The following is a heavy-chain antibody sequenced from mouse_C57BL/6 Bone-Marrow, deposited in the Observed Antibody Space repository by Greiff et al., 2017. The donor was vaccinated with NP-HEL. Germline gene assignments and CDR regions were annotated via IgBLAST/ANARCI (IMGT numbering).Heavy chain of an antibody. Sequence: QVQLKQSGAELVKPGASVKLSCKASGYTFTSYWMHWVKQRPGRGLEWIGRIDPNSGGTKYNEKFKSKATLTVDKPSSTAYMQLSSLTSEDSAVYYCARSKVYYYYGSCFDYWGQGTTLTVSS. CDR1: GYTFTSYW. V-gene: IGHV1-72*01. CDR2: IDPNSGGT. J-gene: IGHJ2*01. D-gene: IGHD1-1*01. CDR3: ARSKVYYYYGSCFDY.